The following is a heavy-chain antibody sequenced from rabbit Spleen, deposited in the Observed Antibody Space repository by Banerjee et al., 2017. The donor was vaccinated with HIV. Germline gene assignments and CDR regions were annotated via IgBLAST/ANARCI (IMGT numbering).Heavy chain of an antibody. J-gene: IGHJ4*01. CDR3: ARNFDL. Sequence: QEQLEESGGDLVKPEGSLTLTCTASGFSFSSTYWICWVRQAPGKGLEWIACIYGGRNGFTYYASWAKGRFTSSKTSSTTVTLQVTSLTAADTATYFCARNFDLWGQGTLVTVS. V-gene: IGHV1S45*01. CDR1: GFSFSSTYW. CDR2: IYGGRNGFT.